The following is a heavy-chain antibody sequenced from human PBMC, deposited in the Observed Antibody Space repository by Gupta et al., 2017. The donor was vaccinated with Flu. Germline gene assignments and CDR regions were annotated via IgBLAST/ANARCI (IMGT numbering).Heavy chain of an antibody. J-gene: IGHJ4*02. CDR1: GDSLNSGSYF. D-gene: IGHD3-16*01. CDR3: ARRGAYFFDY. CDR2: VYFSGNT. Sequence: QVQLQESGPGLVKPSQTLSLTCTVSGDSLNSGSYFWSWIRQHPGKGLEWIGYVYFSGNTYYNPSLQSRVSISVDTSKNQFSLEVGSVTAADTAVYYCARRGAYFFDYWGQGTLVSVSS. V-gene: IGHV4-31*03.